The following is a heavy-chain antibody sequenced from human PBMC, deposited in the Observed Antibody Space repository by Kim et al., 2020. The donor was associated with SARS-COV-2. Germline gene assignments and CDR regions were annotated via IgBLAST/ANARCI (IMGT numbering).Heavy chain of an antibody. CDR2: ISSSSSYI. J-gene: IGHJ6*02. CDR3: ALERGGIAAAGTPKKYYYYYYGMDV. Sequence: GGSLRLSCAASGFTFSSYSMNWVRQAPGKGLEWVSSISSSSSYIYYADSVKGRFTISRDNAKNSLYLQMNSLRAEDTAVYYCALERGGIAAAGTPKKYYYYYYGMDVWGQGTTVTVSS. D-gene: IGHD6-13*01. CDR1: GFTFSSYS. V-gene: IGHV3-21*01.